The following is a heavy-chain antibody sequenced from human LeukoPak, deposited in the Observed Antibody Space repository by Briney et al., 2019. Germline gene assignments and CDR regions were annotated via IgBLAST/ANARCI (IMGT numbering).Heavy chain of an antibody. CDR1: GFTFSDYY. CDR2: ISSSGSTI. CDR3: ARDIRLELRLGHDAFDI. V-gene: IGHV3-11*04. J-gene: IGHJ3*02. D-gene: IGHD1-7*01. Sequence: PGGSLRLSCAASGFTFSDYYMSWIRQAPGKGLEWVSYISSSGSTIYYADSVKGRFTISRDNAKNSLYLQMNSLRAEDTAVYYCARDIRLELRLGHDAFDIWGQGTMVTVSS.